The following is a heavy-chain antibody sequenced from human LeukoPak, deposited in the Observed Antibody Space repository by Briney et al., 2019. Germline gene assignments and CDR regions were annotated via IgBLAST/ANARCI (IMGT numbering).Heavy chain of an antibody. CDR3: VRVGGYCSGGSSEGYAFDI. CDR1: GFTFSSYD. CDR2: ICTAGDT. D-gene: IGHD2-15*01. Sequence: SGGSLRLSCAASGFTFSSYDMHWVRHATGKGLEWVSAICTAGDTSYLGSVKGRFTISRENSKNSLYLQMNSMRAGDTAVYYCVRVGGYCSGGSSEGYAFDIWGEGTTVTVSS. J-gene: IGHJ3*02. V-gene: IGHV3-13*01.